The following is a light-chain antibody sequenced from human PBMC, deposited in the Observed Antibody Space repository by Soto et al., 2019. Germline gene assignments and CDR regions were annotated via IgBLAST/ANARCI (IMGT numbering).Light chain of an antibody. CDR2: KSS. V-gene: IGKV1-5*03. J-gene: IGKJ1*01. Sequence: DIQMTQSPSTLSASVGDRVAITCRASQSISGWLAWYQQKPGKAPKLLMYKSSSLESGVPSRFRGSGSGTAFTLTIRRLQPDEFATHYCQQYASYWTFGQETKVEIK. CDR1: QSISGW. CDR3: QQYASYWT.